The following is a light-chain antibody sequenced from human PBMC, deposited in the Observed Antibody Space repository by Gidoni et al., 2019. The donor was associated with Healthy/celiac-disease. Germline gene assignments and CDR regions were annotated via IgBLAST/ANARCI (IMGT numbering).Light chain of an antibody. CDR2: DAS. CDR3: QQYDNLFMYN. Sequence: DIHMTQSPSSLSASVGDRVTITCQSSQDISNYLNWYQQKPGKVPKLLIYDASNLETGVPSRFSGSGSGTDFTFTISSLQPEDIATYYCQQYDNLFMYNFGQGTKLEIK. J-gene: IGKJ2*01. CDR1: QDISNY. V-gene: IGKV1-33*01.